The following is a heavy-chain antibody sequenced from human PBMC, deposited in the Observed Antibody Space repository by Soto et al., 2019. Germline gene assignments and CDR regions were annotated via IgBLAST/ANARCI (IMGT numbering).Heavy chain of an antibody. J-gene: IGHJ4*02. CDR1: GFTFSRFF. CDR3: AQNGQWLATPPVA. Sequence: PGGSLRLSCSASGFTFSRFFMSWVRQAPGKGLEWVADITDSGSTSKEADSVKGRFTISRDNSKSTLYLQMNSLRAEDTAIYYCAQNGQWLATPPVAWGQGSLVTVSS. V-gene: IGHV3-23*01. D-gene: IGHD6-19*01. CDR2: ITDSGSTS.